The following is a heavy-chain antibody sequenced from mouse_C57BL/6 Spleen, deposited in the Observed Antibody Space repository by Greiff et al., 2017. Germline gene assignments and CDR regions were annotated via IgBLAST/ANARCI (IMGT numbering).Heavy chain of an antibody. J-gene: IGHJ2*01. V-gene: IGHV5-6*02. CDR1: GFTFSSYG. CDR3: ARRGDYDYLFDY. Sequence: EVMLVESGGDLVKPGGSLKLSCAASGFTFSSYGMSWVRQTPDKRLEWVATISSGGSYTYYPDSVKGRFTISRDNAKNTLYLQMSSLKSEDTAMYYCARRGDYDYLFDYWGQGTTLTVSS. CDR2: ISSGGSYT. D-gene: IGHD2-4*01.